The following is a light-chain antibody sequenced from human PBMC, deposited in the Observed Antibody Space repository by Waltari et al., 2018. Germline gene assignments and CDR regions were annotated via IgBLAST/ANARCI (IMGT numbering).Light chain of an antibody. Sequence: IVLTQSPGTLSLSPGGRAPLSCRASQNIGHYLAWYQQKPGQAPRLLIYASSTRAAGIPDRFSGSGSGADFSLTITRLEPDDFAVYYCQHHFRLPATFGQGTKV. CDR1: QNIGHY. CDR3: QHHFRLPAT. V-gene: IGKV3-20*01. J-gene: IGKJ1*01. CDR2: ASS.